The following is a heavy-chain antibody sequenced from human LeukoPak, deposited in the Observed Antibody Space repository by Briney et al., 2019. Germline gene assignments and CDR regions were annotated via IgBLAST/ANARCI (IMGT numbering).Heavy chain of an antibody. J-gene: IGHJ4*02. CDR1: GFIFSNYD. CDR2: ISSGGSTI. CDR3: VRDGVGSGGDFDY. Sequence: PGGSLRLSCAASGFIFSNYDMNWVRQAPGKGLEWVSFISSGGSTIFYADSVKGRFTISRDNAKNTLYLQLNSLRVEDTAVYYCVRDGVGSGGDFDYWGQGTLVTVSS. V-gene: IGHV3-48*04. D-gene: IGHD2-8*02.